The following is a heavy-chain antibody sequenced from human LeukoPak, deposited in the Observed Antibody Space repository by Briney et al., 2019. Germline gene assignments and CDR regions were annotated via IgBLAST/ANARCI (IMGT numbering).Heavy chain of an antibody. Sequence: SETLSLTCAVYGGSFSGYYWSWVRQPPGKGLEWIGEINHSGSTNYNPSLKSRVTISVDTSKNQFSLKLSSVTAADTAVYYCAREPPTTHLKDAFDIWGQGTMVTVSS. CDR3: AREPPTTHLKDAFDI. J-gene: IGHJ3*02. CDR2: INHSGST. CDR1: GGSFSGYY. V-gene: IGHV4-34*01. D-gene: IGHD4-17*01.